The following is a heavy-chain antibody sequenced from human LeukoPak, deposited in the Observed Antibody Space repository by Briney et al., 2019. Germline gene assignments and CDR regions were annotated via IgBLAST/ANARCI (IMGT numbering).Heavy chain of an antibody. CDR1: GYAFTSYY. V-gene: IGHV1-46*01. CDR3: ARVRGIQIFDF. J-gene: IGHJ4*02. CDR2: INPSGGST. D-gene: IGHD5-18*01. Sequence: ASVKVSCKASGYAFTSYYMHWVRQAPGQGLEWIGIINPSGGSTSYAQKFQGRVTMTRDTSTNTVYMELSSLRVEDTAVYYCARVRGIQIFDFWGQGTLVTVSS.